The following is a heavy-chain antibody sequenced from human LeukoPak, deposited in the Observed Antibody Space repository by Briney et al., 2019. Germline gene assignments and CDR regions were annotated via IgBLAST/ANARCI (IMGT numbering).Heavy chain of an antibody. D-gene: IGHD1-14*01. Sequence: SQTLSLTCAISEESVSSINVAWNWIRQSPSRGLEWMGRTYYRSKWGSDYAVSVKSRIIISPDTSKNQFSLQLNSVTPEDTAVYYCTRASNRAFDIWGQGTMVTVSS. J-gene: IGHJ3*02. CDR1: EESVSSINVA. CDR2: TYYRSKWGS. CDR3: TRASNRAFDI. V-gene: IGHV6-1*01.